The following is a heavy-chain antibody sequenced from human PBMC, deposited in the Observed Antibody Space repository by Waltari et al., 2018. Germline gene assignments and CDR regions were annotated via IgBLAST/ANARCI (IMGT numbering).Heavy chain of an antibody. CDR2: IAYDGSNK. V-gene: IGHV3-30*18. CDR1: GFTFSSYG. J-gene: IGHJ4*02. Sequence: QVQLVESGGGVVQPGRSLRLSCAASGFTFSSYGMHWVRQAPGKALEWVAVIAYDGSNKYYADSVKGRFTISRDNSKNTLYLQMNSLRAEDTAVYYCAKDDFGYWGQGTLVTVSS. CDR3: AKDDFGY.